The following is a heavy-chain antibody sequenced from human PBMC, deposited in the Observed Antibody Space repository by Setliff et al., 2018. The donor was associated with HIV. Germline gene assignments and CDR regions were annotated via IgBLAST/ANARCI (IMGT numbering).Heavy chain of an antibody. D-gene: IGHD3-22*01. J-gene: IGHJ6*03. CDR2: IIPIFGTT. Sequence: SVKVSCKASGGTFSSYPISWVRQAPGQGLEWMGGIIPIFGTTHYAQKFQGRVTVTADESTSTANMQLSSLRSDDTAVYYCARGRNYDSSGYGDYYYYMDVWGKGTTVTVSS. CDR3: ARGRNYDSSGYGDYYYYMDV. CDR1: GGTFSSYP. V-gene: IGHV1-69*13.